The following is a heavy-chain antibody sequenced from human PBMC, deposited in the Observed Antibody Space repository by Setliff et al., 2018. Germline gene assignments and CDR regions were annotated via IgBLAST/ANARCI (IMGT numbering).Heavy chain of an antibody. CDR1: GFTFSSAW. V-gene: IGHV3-15*01. D-gene: IGHD2-15*01. Sequence: GGSLRLSCAASGFTFSSAWMSWVRQAPGKGLEWVGRIKSKTDGGTTDYAAPVKGRFTISRDDSKNTLYLQMNSLKTEDTAVYYCTTDGRQDPYYYMDVWGKGTTVTVSS. CDR2: IKSKTDGGTT. CDR3: TTDGRQDPYYYMDV. J-gene: IGHJ6*03.